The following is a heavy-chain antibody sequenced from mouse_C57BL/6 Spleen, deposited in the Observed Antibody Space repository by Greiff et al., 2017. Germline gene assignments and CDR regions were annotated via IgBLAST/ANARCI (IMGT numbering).Heavy chain of an antibody. V-gene: IGHV1-77*01. J-gene: IGHJ4*01. CDR2: IGPGSGST. CDR3: ARRDYLYYYAMDY. D-gene: IGHD2-4*01. CDR1: GYTFTDYY. Sequence: VQLQQSGAELVKPGASVKISCKASGYTFTDYYINWVKQRPGQGLAWIGKIGPGSGSTYYNEKFKGKAPLTADKSSSTAYMQLSSLTSEDSAVYFCARRDYLYYYAMDYWGQGTSVTVSS.